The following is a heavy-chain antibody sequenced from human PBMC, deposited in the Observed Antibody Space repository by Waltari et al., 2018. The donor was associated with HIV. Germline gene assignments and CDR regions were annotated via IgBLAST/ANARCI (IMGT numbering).Heavy chain of an antibody. CDR2: INHSGST. CDR3: AREIGYDSSGYYSGATTGADAFDI. Sequence: QVQLQQWGAGLLKPSETLSLTCAVSGGSFSGYYWRWIRPPPGTGLAWIGEINHSGSTNYNPSLKSRVTISVDTSKNQFSLKLSSVTAADTAVYYCAREIGYDSSGYYSGATTGADAFDIWGQGTMVTVSS. V-gene: IGHV4-34*01. CDR1: GGSFSGYY. J-gene: IGHJ3*02. D-gene: IGHD3-22*01.